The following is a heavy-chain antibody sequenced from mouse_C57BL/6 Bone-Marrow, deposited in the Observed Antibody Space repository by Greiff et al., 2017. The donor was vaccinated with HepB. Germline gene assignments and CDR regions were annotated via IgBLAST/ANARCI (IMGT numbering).Heavy chain of an antibody. D-gene: IGHD1-1*01. Sequence: EVKLEESGPGLVKPSQSLSLTCSVTGYSITSGYYWNWIRQFPGNKLEWMGYISYDGSNNYNPSLKNRISITRDTSKNQFFLKLNSVTTEDTATYYCARDRVYYGSSYVRVWFAYWGQGTLVTVSA. J-gene: IGHJ3*01. V-gene: IGHV3-6*01. CDR2: ISYDGSN. CDR1: GYSITSGYY. CDR3: ARDRVYYGSSYVRVWFAY.